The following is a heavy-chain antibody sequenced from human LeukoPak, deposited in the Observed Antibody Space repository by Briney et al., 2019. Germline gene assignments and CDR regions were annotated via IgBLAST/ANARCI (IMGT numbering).Heavy chain of an antibody. Sequence: HTGGSLRLSCTTSGFFFGAYAMSWFRQAPGKGLEWVGFIRSKTYGGAIEYAASVKGRFTISRDDSKGIAYLQMNSLKTEDTAVHYCARDQLGGDPDDYYYYMDVWGKGTTVTVSS. J-gene: IGHJ6*03. V-gene: IGHV3-49*03. D-gene: IGHD4-17*01. CDR2: IRSKTYGGAI. CDR1: GFFFGAYA. CDR3: ARDQLGGDPDDYYYYMDV.